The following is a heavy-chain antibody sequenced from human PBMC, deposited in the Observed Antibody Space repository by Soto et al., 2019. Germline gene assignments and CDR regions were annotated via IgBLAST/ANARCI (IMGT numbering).Heavy chain of an antibody. CDR3: ARSTYYYDSSALAIYYYYGMDV. CDR1: GGTFSSYA. J-gene: IGHJ6*02. CDR2: IIPIFGTA. Sequence: QVQLVQSGAEVKKPGSSVKVSCKASGGTFSSYAISWVRQAPGQGLEWMGGIIPIFGTANYAQKFQGRVTITADESTSTAHMELSSLRSEDTAVYYCARSTYYYDSSALAIYYYYGMDVWGQGTTVTVSS. D-gene: IGHD3-22*01. V-gene: IGHV1-69*01.